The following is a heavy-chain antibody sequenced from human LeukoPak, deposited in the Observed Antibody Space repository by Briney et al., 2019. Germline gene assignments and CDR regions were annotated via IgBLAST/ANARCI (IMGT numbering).Heavy chain of an antibody. D-gene: IGHD1-26*01. CDR2: IYYSGST. V-gene: IGHV4-59*01. CDR1: GGSISSYY. CDR3: ARAYGWELLGDVFDY. J-gene: IGHJ4*02. Sequence: SSETLSLTCTVSGGSISSYYWSWIRQPPGKGLEWIGYIYYSGSTNYNPPLKSRVTISVDTSKNQFSLKLSSVTAADTAVYYCARAYGWELLGDVFDYWGQGTLVTVSS.